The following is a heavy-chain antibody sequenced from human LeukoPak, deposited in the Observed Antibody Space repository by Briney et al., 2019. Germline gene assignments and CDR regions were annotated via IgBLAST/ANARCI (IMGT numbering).Heavy chain of an antibody. J-gene: IGHJ6*03. CDR3: ARERGGRYCSSTSCYLSYYYMDV. CDR1: GFTFINSA. Sequence: QSGGSLRLSCEASGFTFINSAMSWVRQAPGKGLEWVSGITGSGGKTYYADSVKGRFTISRDNSKNTLYLQMNSLRAEDTAVYYCARERGGRYCSSTSCYLSYYYMDVWGKGTTVTISS. V-gene: IGHV3-23*01. D-gene: IGHD2-2*01. CDR2: ITGSGGKT.